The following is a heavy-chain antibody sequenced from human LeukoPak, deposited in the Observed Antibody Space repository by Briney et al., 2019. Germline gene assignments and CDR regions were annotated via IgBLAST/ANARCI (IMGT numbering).Heavy chain of an antibody. D-gene: IGHD5-12*01. CDR1: GYTFTGPY. CDR3: ARMLNGAYDV. CDR2: INPNSGGT. V-gene: IGHV1-2*02. Sequence: ASVKVSCKASGYTFTGPYMHWVRQAPGQGLEWMGWINPNSGGTNYAQNFQGRVTVTRDTSFSTAYMEMNRLRSDDTAVYYCARMLNGAYDVWGQGTLVTVSS. J-gene: IGHJ4*02.